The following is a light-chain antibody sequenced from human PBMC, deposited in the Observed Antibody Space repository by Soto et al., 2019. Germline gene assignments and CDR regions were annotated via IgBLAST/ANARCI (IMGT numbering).Light chain of an antibody. Sequence: DIQMTQSPSSLSASVGDRVTITCRASQSISSYLNWYQQKPGKAPKLLIYAASSLQSGVPSRFSGSGSGTDFTLTISSLQPEDFATYYCQPSYSTPLTFGGGTNVEIK. CDR3: QPSYSTPLT. V-gene: IGKV1-39*01. J-gene: IGKJ4*01. CDR2: AAS. CDR1: QSISSY.